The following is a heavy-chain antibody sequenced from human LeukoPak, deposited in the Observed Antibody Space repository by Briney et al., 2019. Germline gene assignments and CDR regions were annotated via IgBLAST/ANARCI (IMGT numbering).Heavy chain of an antibody. D-gene: IGHD3-3*01. V-gene: IGHV3-23*01. J-gene: IGHJ4*02. CDR3: AKTFPYGTTWYGFCDY. Sequence: QAGGSLRLSCAASGIPFRNNVMTWVRQAPGRGLDWLAAIRGSGDTYYADSVKGRFTISRDNSKNMLYLQMNSLRAEDTAVYYCAKTFPYGTTWYGFCDYWGQGALVTVSS. CDR1: GIPFRNNV. CDR2: IRGSGDT.